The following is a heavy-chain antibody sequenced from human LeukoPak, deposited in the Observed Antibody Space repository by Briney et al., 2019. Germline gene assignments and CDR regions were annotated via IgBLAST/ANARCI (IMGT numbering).Heavy chain of an antibody. D-gene: IGHD4/OR15-4a*01. CDR1: GGSMSSYY. J-gene: IGHJ4*02. CDR2: IYYSGST. Sequence: SETLSLTCTVSGGSMSSYYWSWIRQPPGKGLEWIGYIYYSGSTNNNPSPKSRVTISVDTSKNQFSLKLRSVTAADTAVYYCARHSRTNYNYLDYWGQGTLVTVSS. V-gene: IGHV4-59*08. CDR3: ARHSRTNYNYLDY.